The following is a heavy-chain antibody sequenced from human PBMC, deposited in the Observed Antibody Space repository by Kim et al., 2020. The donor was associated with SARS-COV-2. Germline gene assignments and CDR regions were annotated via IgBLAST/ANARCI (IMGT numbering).Heavy chain of an antibody. V-gene: IGHV1-46*01. Sequence: YAQKFQGRVTMTRDTSTSTVYMELSSLRSEDTAVYYCARDVDTAMGGFDPWGQGTLVTVSS. CDR3: ARDVDTAMGGFDP. J-gene: IGHJ5*02. D-gene: IGHD5-18*01.